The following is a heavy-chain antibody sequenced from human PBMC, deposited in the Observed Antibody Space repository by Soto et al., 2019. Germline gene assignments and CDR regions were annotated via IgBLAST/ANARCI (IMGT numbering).Heavy chain of an antibody. D-gene: IGHD1-1*01. CDR3: ANAHTHPYNMDV. J-gene: IGHJ6*02. V-gene: IGHV3-23*01. CDR2: ISGSGGST. CDR1: GFTFSSYA. Sequence: PGGSLSLSCAASGFTFSSYAMSWVRQAPGKGLEWVSAISGSGGSTYYADSVKGRFTISRDNSKNTLYLQMNSLRAEDTAVYYCANAHTHPYNMDVWGQGTTVTVSS.